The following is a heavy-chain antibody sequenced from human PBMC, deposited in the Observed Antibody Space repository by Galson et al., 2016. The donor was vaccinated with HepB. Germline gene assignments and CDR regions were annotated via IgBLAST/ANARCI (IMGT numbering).Heavy chain of an antibody. V-gene: IGHV3-13*04. CDR2: IGSAGDT. CDR3: AREGFGDVHYGMDV. J-gene: IGHJ6*02. CDR1: GFTFSRYD. Sequence: SLRLSCAASGFTFSRYDMHWVRQATGKGLEWVSGIGSAGDTYYLGSVKGRSTISRENAKNFLYLQMNSLRAGDTAVYYCAREGFGDVHYGMDVWGQGTTVTVSS. D-gene: IGHD3-10*01.